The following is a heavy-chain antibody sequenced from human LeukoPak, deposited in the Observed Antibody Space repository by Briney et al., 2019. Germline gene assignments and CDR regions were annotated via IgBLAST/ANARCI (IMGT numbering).Heavy chain of an antibody. V-gene: IGHV4-59*08. J-gene: IGHJ4*02. CDR3: ARQFNSSDY. CDR2: VYYSGDT. Sequence: PSETLSLTCSVSGVSTSAYYWTWIRQPPGRGLEWIGYVYYSGDTKYNPSLKSRVTISIDTSKNQFSLKLSSVTAADTAVYYCARQFNSSDYWGQGALVTVSP. D-gene: IGHD5-24*01. CDR1: GVSTSAYY.